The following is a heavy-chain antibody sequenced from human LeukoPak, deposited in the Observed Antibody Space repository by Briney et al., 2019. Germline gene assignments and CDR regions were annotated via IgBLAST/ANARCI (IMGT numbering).Heavy chain of an antibody. J-gene: IGHJ6*02. CDR1: GFTFSSYA. CDR2: ISYDGSNK. Sequence: GGSLRLSCAASGFTFSSYAMPWVRQAPGKGLEWVAVISYDGSNKYYADSVKGRFTISRDNSKNTLYLQMNSLRAEDTAVYYCARDERYSSGWYVGYYYYYGMDVWGQGTTVTVSS. V-gene: IGHV3-30-3*01. D-gene: IGHD6-19*01. CDR3: ARDERYSSGWYVGYYYYYGMDV.